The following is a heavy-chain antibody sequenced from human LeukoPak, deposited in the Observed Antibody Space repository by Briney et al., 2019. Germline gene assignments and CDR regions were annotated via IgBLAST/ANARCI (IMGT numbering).Heavy chain of an antibody. J-gene: IGHJ4*02. D-gene: IGHD6-13*01. CDR2: IYYSGSTY. CDR3: ARDYRPYSSSWYYDY. Sequence: PSETLSLTCTVSGGSVNSGNYYWSWIRQPPGKGLEWIGYIYYSGSTYYYNPSLESRVTISLDTSKNQFSLKLNSVTAADTAVYYCARDYRPYSSSWYYDYWGQGTLVTVSS. V-gene: IGHV4-61*01. CDR1: GGSVNSGNYY.